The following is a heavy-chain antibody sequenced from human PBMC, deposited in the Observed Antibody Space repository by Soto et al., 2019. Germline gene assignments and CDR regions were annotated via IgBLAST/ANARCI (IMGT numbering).Heavy chain of an antibody. V-gene: IGHV3-30-3*01. CDR2: ISYDGSNK. D-gene: IGHD3-10*01. J-gene: IGHJ4*02. CDR1: GFTFSSYA. CDR3: ARDLELWFGGGSGFDY. Sequence: QVQLVESGGGVVQPGRSLRLSCAASGFTFSSYAMHWVRQAPGKGLEWVAVISYDGSNKYYADSVKGRFTISRDNSKNTLYLQMNSLRAEDTAVYYCARDLELWFGGGSGFDYWGQGTLVTVSS.